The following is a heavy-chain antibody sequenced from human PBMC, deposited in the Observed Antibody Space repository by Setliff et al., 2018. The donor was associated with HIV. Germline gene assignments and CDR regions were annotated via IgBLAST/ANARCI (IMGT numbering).Heavy chain of an antibody. J-gene: IGHJ6*02. CDR2: INHSGST. CDR3: ARAPYYNFWSGYYVGMSSHYYGMDV. V-gene: IGHV4-34*01. CDR1: GGSFSGYY. D-gene: IGHD3-3*01. Sequence: PSETLSLTCAVYGGSFSGYYWSWIRQPPGKGLEWIGEINHSGSTNYNPSLKSRVTISVDTSKNQFSLKLSSVTAADTAVYYRARAPYYNFWSGYYVGMSSHYYGMDVWGQGTTVTVSS.